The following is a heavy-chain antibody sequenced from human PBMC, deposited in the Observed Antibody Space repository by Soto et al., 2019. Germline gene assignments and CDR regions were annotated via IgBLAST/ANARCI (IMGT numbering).Heavy chain of an antibody. Sequence: GGSLRLSCAASGFTFSSYSMNWVRQAPGKGLEWVSSISSSSSYIYYADSVKGRFTISRDNAKNSLYLQMNSLRAEDTAVYYCARDLPMAEGGMDFWGQGTTVTVS. J-gene: IGHJ6*02. D-gene: IGHD3-10*01. CDR2: ISSSSSYI. V-gene: IGHV3-21*01. CDR3: ARDLPMAEGGMDF. CDR1: GFTFSSYS.